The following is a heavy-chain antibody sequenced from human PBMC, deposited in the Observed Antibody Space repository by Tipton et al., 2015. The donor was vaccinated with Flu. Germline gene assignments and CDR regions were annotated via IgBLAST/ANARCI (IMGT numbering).Heavy chain of an antibody. J-gene: IGHJ1*01. CDR3: AREKGIRGSEYFQQ. CDR1: GDSISRRSYY. D-gene: IGHD6-13*01. CDR2: IYNSGST. V-gene: IGHV4-39*07. Sequence: TLSLTCTVSGDSISRRSYYWGWIRQPPGKGLEWIGNIYNSGSTYYNPSLKSRVTISIDTSKNQFSLRLYSVTAADTAVYFCAREKGIRGSEYFQQWGQGTLVIVSS.